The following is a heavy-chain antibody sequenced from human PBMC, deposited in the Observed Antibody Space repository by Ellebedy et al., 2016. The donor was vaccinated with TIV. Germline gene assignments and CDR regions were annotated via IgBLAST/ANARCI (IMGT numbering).Heavy chain of an antibody. CDR1: GYTFTGRG. Sequence: AASVKVSCKASGYTFTGRGISWVRQAPGQGLEWMGWISGNSGDTAYSQRLQGKVTMTTDTSTSTVYMELRSLRFDDTAVYYCAREGGSMGFYYGMDVWGQGTTVTVSS. J-gene: IGHJ6*02. V-gene: IGHV1-18*04. CDR3: AREGGSMGFYYGMDV. CDR2: ISGNSGDT. D-gene: IGHD5-12*01.